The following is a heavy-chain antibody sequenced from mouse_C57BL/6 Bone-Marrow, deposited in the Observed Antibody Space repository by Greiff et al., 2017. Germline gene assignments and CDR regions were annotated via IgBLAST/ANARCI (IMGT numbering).Heavy chain of an antibody. CDR2: VYPYNGGT. V-gene: IGHV1-36*01. CDR3: AGTTVVATPYWYFDV. D-gene: IGHD1-1*01. Sequence: VQLQQSGPVLVKPGPSVKISCKASGFTFTDYYMHWVKQSHGKSLEWIGLVYPYNGGTSYNQKFKGKATLTVDPSSSTAYMELNSLTSEDSAVYYCAGTTVVATPYWYFDVWGTGTTVTVSS. J-gene: IGHJ1*03. CDR1: GFTFTDYY.